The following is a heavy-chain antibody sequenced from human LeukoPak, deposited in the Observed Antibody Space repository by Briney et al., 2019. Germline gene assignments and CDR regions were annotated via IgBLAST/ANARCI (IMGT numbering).Heavy chain of an antibody. CDR3: AKRPAKGYCSSTSCYIIPIDI. V-gene: IGHV3-23*01. J-gene: IGHJ3*02. Sequence: PGGSLRLSCAASGFTFSSYAMSWVRQVPGKGLEWVSAISGSGGSTYYADSVKGRFTISRDNSKNTLYLQMNSLRAEDTAVYYCAKRPAKGYCSSTSCYIIPIDIWGQGTMVTVSS. CDR1: GFTFSSYA. D-gene: IGHD2-2*02. CDR2: ISGSGGST.